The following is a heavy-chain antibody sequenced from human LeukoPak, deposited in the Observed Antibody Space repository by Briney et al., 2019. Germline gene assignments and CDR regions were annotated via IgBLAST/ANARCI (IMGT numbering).Heavy chain of an antibody. D-gene: IGHD2-2*01. Sequence: GGSLRPSCAASGFTFSSYAMSWVRQAPGKGLEWVSAISGSGGSTYYADSVKGRLTISRDNSKNTLYLQMNSLRAEDTAVYYCAKANVVVVVPAAPTTAWGQGTLVTVSS. V-gene: IGHV3-23*01. CDR3: AKANVVVVVPAAPTTA. CDR1: GFTFSSYA. J-gene: IGHJ5*02. CDR2: ISGSGGST.